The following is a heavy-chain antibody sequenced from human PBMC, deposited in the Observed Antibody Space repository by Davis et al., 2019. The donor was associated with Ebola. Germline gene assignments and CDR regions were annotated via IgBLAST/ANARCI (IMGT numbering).Heavy chain of an antibody. Sequence: SLKISCAASGFTFGSYAMHWFRQAPGKGLEWVSGITLNSGTTAYADSVKGRFTISRDNAKDSLYLQMNSLRTEDTAFYYCAKDFYGSGSYIDAWGQGTLVAVSS. CDR3: AKDFYGSGSYIDA. D-gene: IGHD3-10*01. CDR2: ITLNSGTT. J-gene: IGHJ5*02. V-gene: IGHV3-9*01. CDR1: GFTFGSYA.